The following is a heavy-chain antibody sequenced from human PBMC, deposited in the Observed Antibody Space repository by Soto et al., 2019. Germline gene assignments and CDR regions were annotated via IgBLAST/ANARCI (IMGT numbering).Heavy chain of an antibody. Sequence: GGSLRLSCAASGFTFDSYAMHWVRQAPVKGLEWVAVISYDGSNEYYADSVKGRLTISRDNSKNTLYLQMNSLRAEDTAVYYCARSGGCCRSTLRPCFYYYYGMDVWGQGTTVTVSS. D-gene: IGHD2-2*01. V-gene: IGHV3-30-3*01. CDR3: ARSGGCCRSTLRPCFYYYYGMDV. J-gene: IGHJ6*02. CDR2: ISYDGSNE. CDR1: GFTFDSYA.